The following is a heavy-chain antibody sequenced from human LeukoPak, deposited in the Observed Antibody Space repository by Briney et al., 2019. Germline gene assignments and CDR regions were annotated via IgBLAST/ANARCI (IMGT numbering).Heavy chain of an antibody. CDR2: ISAYNGNT. Sequence: AASVKVSCKASGYTFTSYGISWVRQAPGQGLEWMGWISAYNGNTNYAQKLQGRVTMTTDTSTSTAYMELRSLRSDDTAVYYCARDRGVVVPAASDYWGQGTLVTVSS. CDR1: GYTFTSYG. V-gene: IGHV1-18*01. J-gene: IGHJ4*02. CDR3: ARDRGVVVPAASDY. D-gene: IGHD2-2*01.